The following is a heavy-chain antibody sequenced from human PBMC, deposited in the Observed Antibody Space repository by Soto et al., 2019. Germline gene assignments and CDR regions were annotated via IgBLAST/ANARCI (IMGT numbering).Heavy chain of an antibody. J-gene: IGHJ3*02. Sequence: PSQTLSLTCAISGDSVSSNSAAWNWIRQSPSRGLEWLGGTYYRSKWYNDYAVSVKSRITINPDTSKNQFSLQLNSVTPEDTAVYYCARDGYYYDSSGYLYPFDIWGQGTMVTVSS. CDR3: ARDGYYYDSSGYLYPFDI. D-gene: IGHD3-22*01. V-gene: IGHV6-1*01. CDR2: TYYRSKWYN. CDR1: GDSVSSNSAA.